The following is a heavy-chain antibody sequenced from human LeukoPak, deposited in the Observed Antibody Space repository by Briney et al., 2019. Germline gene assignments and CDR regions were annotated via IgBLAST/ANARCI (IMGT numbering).Heavy chain of an antibody. CDR1: GFTFSSYA. CDR2: ISYDGSIK. D-gene: IGHD3-3*01. CDR3: ARVVGDDFWSGFGY. V-gene: IGHV3-30-3*01. J-gene: IGHJ4*02. Sequence: PGGSLRLSCAASGFTFSSYAMHWVRQAPGKGLEWVAVISYDGSIKYYADSVKGRFTISRDNSKNTLYVQMNSLRAEDTAVYYCARVVGDDFWSGFGYWGQGALVTVSS.